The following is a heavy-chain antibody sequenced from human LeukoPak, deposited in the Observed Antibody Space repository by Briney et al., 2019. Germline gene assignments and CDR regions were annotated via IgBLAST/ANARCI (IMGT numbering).Heavy chain of an antibody. CDR2: ISCDGGVQ. V-gene: IGHV3-30*03. CDR1: GFIFNNYG. Sequence: GGSLRLSCAASGFIFNNYGMQWVRQTPGKGLEWVTVISCDGGVQYYADSVKGRFTISRDNAKNSLYLQMNSLRAEDTAVYYCAREYYDSHDYWGQGTLVTVSS. CDR3: AREYYDSHDY. J-gene: IGHJ4*02. D-gene: IGHD3-22*01.